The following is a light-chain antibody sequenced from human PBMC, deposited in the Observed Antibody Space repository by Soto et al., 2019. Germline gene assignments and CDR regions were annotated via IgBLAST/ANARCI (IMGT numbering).Light chain of an antibody. J-gene: IGLJ1*01. CDR3: NSCTSANTYV. CDR1: SSDIGYSNF. V-gene: IGLV2-14*03. Sequence: QSVLTQPASVSGSPGQSITISCTGTSSDIGYSNFVSWYQQHPGKAPKLLIYYLINRPSGVPNRFSGSKSGNTASLTISGLQAEDEADYYCNSCTSANTYVFGTGTKVTGL. CDR2: YLI.